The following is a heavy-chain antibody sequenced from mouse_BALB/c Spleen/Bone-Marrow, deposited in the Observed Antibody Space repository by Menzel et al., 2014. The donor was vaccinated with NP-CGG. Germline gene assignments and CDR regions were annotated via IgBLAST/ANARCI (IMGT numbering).Heavy chain of an antibody. D-gene: IGHD1-1*01. CDR3: ANFFFSSYWYLDV. CDR1: GYSITSGYY. V-gene: IGHV3-6*02. Sequence: EVKLQESGPGLVKPSQSLSLTCSVTGYSITSGYYWNWIRQFPGNKLEWMGYISYDGSNNYNPSLKNRISITRDTSKNQFFLKLNSVTTEATATYYCANFFFSSYWYLDVWGAGTTVRVSS. J-gene: IGHJ1*01. CDR2: ISYDGSN.